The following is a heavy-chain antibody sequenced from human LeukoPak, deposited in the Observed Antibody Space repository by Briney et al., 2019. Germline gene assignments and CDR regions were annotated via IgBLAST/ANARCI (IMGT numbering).Heavy chain of an antibody. CDR2: IYYSGST. V-gene: IGHV4-39*01. J-gene: IGHJ4*02. CDR1: GGSISSSSYS. D-gene: IGHD3-3*01. Sequence: PSETLSLTCTVSGGSISSSSYSWGWIRQPPGKGLEWIGSIYYSGSTYYNPSLKSRVTISVDTSKNQFSLKLSSVTAADTAVYYCARHHYDFWSGESYYFDYWGQGTLVTVSS. CDR3: ARHHYDFWSGESYYFDY.